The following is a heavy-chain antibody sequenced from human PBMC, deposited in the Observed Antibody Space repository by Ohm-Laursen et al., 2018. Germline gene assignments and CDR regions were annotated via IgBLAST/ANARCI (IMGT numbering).Heavy chain of an antibody. J-gene: IGHJ4*02. D-gene: IGHD3-16*01. V-gene: IGHV3-11*01. Sequence: SLRLSCAATGFTFSDYYMSWIRQAPGKGLEWVSYISSSGSTIYYADSVKGRFTISRDNAKNSLYLQMNSLRAEDTAVYYCARVGQPQRYYFDYWGQGTLVTVSS. CDR1: GFTFSDYY. CDR2: ISSSGSTI. CDR3: ARVGQPQRYYFDY.